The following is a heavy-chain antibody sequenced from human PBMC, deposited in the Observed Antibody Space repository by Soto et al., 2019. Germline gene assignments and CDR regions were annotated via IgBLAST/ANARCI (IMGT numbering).Heavy chain of an antibody. Sequence: GGSLRLSCAASGFTFTSYWMTWVRQAPGKGLEWVANIKQDGSEKYYVDSVKGRFTISRDNAKNSLYLQMNSLRADDTGVYYCWGVGGGACSFDYGGGGTLATVS. D-gene: IGHD2-15*01. CDR2: IKQDGSEK. J-gene: IGHJ4*02. CDR3: WGVGGGACSFDY. V-gene: IGHV3-7*04. CDR1: GFTFTSYW.